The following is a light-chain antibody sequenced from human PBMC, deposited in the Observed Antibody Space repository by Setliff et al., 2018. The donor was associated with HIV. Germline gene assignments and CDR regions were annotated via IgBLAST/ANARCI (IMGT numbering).Light chain of an antibody. CDR3: TSYISSSTYV. CDR1: SSDIGGYNY. CDR2: DVS. V-gene: IGLV2-14*01. Sequence: QSVLTQPASVSGSPGQPITISCTGTSSDIGGYNYVAWYQQHPGKAPKLMIYDVSKRPAGIPNRFSGSKSGNTASLTISGLQAEDEADYYCTSYISSSTYVFGTGTKVTVL. J-gene: IGLJ1*01.